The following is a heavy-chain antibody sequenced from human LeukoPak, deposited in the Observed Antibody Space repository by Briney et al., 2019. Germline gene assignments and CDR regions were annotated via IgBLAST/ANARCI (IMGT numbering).Heavy chain of an antibody. CDR1: GFTFSGSA. D-gene: IGHD3-10*01. Sequence: GGSLRLSCAASGFTFSGSAMHWLRQASGKGLEWVGRIKSKANSYATAYAASVKGRFTISRDDSKNTAYLQMNSLKTEDTAVYYCTSSLYGSGSYPNYYYYYGMDVWGKGTTVTFSS. CDR2: IKSKANSYAT. V-gene: IGHV3-73*01. J-gene: IGHJ6*04. CDR3: TSSLYGSGSYPNYYYYYGMDV.